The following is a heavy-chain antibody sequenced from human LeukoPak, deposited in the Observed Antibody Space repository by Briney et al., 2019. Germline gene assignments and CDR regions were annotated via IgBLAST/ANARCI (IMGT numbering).Heavy chain of an antibody. CDR1: GFTFSSYS. D-gene: IGHD5-24*01. Sequence: TGGSLRLSCAASGFTFSSYSMNWVRQAPGKGLEWVSAISGSGGSTYYADSVKGRFTISRDNSKNTLYLQMNSLRAEDTAVYYCAKADGYANLDYWGQGTLVTVSS. CDR3: AKADGYANLDY. J-gene: IGHJ4*02. V-gene: IGHV3-23*01. CDR2: ISGSGGST.